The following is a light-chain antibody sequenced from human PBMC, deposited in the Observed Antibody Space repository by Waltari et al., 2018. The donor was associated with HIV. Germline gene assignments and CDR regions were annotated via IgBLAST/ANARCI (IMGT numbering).Light chain of an antibody. V-gene: IGKV3-20*01. CDR1: QSVSSSY. J-gene: IGKJ2*01. CDR3: QQYGSSPYT. Sequence: EIVLTQSPGTLSLSPGERATLSCRASQSVSSSYLAWYQQEPGQAPRLLIYAASRRATGSPDRFSGSGSGTDFTLTISGLEPEDFAVYYCQQYGSSPYTFGQGTNLEIK. CDR2: AAS.